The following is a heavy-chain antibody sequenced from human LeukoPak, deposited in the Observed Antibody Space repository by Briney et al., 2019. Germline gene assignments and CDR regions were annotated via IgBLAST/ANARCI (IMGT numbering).Heavy chain of an antibody. V-gene: IGHV4-31*03. D-gene: IGHD2-15*01. Sequence: NPSETLSLTCTVSGGSISSGGYYWSWIRQHPGKGLEWIGYIYYSGSTYYNPSLKSRVTISVDTSKNQFSLKLSSVTAADTAVYYCARAGLRSGGSCYWFDPWGQGTLVTASS. CDR3: ARAGLRSGGSCYWFDP. CDR2: IYYSGST. J-gene: IGHJ5*02. CDR1: GGSISSGGYY.